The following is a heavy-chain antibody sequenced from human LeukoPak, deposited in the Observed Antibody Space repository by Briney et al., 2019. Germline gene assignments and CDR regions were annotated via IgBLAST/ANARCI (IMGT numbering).Heavy chain of an antibody. CDR3: ARKSGGSQRKMDDWFDP. D-gene: IGHD3-10*01. Sequence: GGSLRLSCAASGFTFSDYAMHWVRRAPDKGLEWVSVISYDGTYKYYGNSVKGRVTISRDNSKNTLYLQMDSLRPEDTGVYSCARKSGGSQRKMDDWFDPWGQGTLVIVSS. CDR1: GFTFSDYA. J-gene: IGHJ5*02. V-gene: IGHV3-30*04. CDR2: ISYDGTYK.